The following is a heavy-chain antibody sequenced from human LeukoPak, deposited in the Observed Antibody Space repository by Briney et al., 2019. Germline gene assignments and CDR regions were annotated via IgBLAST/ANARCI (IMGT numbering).Heavy chain of an antibody. J-gene: IGHJ4*02. CDR3: ARHAAFAEYQSHLTHFDY. CDR2: IYHSGST. V-gene: IGHV4-59*08. Sequence: PSETLSLTCTVSGGSLSSYYWSWIRQPPGQRLEWIGYIYHSGSTNYNSPLKSRVTISVDTSKNQFSLKLSSVTAADTAVYYCARHAAFAEYQSHLTHFDYWGQGTLVTVSS. CDR1: GGSLSSYY. D-gene: IGHD2-2*01.